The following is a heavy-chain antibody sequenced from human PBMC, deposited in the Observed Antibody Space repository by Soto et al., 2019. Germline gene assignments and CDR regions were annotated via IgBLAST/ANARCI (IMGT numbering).Heavy chain of an antibody. CDR3: AKGLSTSRGWELRY. CDR2: ISYDGSNK. V-gene: IGHV3-30*18. J-gene: IGHJ4*02. Sequence: GGSLRLSCAAAGFNFSSYGMHWVRQATGKGLEWVAVISYDGSNKYYADSVKGRFTISRDNSKNTLYLQMNSLRAEDTAVYYCAKGLSTSRGWELRYWGQGTLVTVSS. CDR1: GFNFSSYG. D-gene: IGHD1-26*01.